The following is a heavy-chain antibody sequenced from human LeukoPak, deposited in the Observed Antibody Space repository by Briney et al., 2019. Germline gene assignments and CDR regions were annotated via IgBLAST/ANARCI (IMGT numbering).Heavy chain of an antibody. J-gene: IGHJ6*03. V-gene: IGHV4-59*12. CDR3: ARDGYWSSGWYGVYYYYMDV. Sequence: SETLSLTCTVSGGSISTYYWSWIRQPPGKGLEWIGFIYYTGSTNYNPSLKSRVIMSVDTSENQFSLKLSSVTAADTAVYYCARDGYWSSGWYGVYYYYMDVWGKGTTVTVSS. D-gene: IGHD6-19*01. CDR1: GGSISTYY. CDR2: IYYTGST.